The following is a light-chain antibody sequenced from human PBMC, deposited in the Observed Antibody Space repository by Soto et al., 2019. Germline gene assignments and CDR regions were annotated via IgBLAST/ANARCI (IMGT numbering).Light chain of an antibody. CDR3: SAYTSSITPLDL. Sequence: QSALTQPASVSGSPGQSITISCTGTSSDIGDYNYVSWYQQYPGKAPKLMIYDVSNRPSGVSARFSGSKSGNTASLTISGLQAEDEADYYCSAYTSSITPLDLFGTGTKLTVL. J-gene: IGLJ1*01. CDR1: SSDIGDYNY. CDR2: DVS. V-gene: IGLV2-14*01.